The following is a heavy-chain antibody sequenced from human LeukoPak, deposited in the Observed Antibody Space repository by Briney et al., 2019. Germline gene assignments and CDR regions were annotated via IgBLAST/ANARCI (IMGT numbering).Heavy chain of an antibody. Sequence: GASVKVSCKASGYTFTNYAVSWVRQAPGQGLEYMGYISAYNGNTNYAQNFRGRLTMTTDTSTTTVYMELRSLRSDDTAVYYCAKDYSNYFVDYWGQGTLVTVSS. CDR1: GYTFTNYA. CDR2: ISAYNGNT. CDR3: AKDYSNYFVDY. J-gene: IGHJ4*02. V-gene: IGHV1-18*01. D-gene: IGHD4-11*01.